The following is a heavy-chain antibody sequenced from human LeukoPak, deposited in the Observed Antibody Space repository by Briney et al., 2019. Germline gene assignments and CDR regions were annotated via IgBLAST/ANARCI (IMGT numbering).Heavy chain of an antibody. D-gene: IGHD5-18*01. V-gene: IGHV1-2*06. J-gene: IGHJ4*02. Sequence: ASVKVSCKASGYTFTGYYMHWARQAPGQGLEWMGRINPNSGGTNYAQKFQGRVTMTRDTSISTAYMELSRLRSDDTAVYYCARDSEWKHIDYWGQGTLVTVSS. CDR2: INPNSGGT. CDR3: ARDSEWKHIDY. CDR1: GYTFTGYY.